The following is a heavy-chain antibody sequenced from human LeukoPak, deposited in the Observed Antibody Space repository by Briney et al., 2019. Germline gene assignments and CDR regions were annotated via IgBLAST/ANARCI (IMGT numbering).Heavy chain of an antibody. CDR1: GFTFSSYS. Sequence: GGSLRLSCAASGFTFSSYSMNWVRQAPGKGLEWVSTISNSGGTTYYADSVKGRFTISRDDSENTLYLQMNSLRAEDTAVYYCAKATGYLLWGQGTLVTVSS. V-gene: IGHV3-23*01. J-gene: IGHJ4*02. CDR2: ISNSGGTT. D-gene: IGHD1-14*01. CDR3: AKATGYLL.